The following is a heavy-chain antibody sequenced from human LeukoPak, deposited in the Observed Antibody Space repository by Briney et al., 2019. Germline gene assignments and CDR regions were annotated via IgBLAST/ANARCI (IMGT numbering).Heavy chain of an antibody. CDR2: INHSGST. CDR1: GGSFSGYY. J-gene: IGHJ4*02. D-gene: IGHD2-2*01. V-gene: IGHV4-34*01. Sequence: SETLSLTCAVYGGSFSGYYWSWIRQPPGKGLEWIGEINHSGSTNYNPSLKSRVTISVDTFKNQFSLKLSSVTAADTAVYYCARVRNVQVVPAAIHGYYFDYWGQGTLVTVSS. CDR3: ARVRNVQVVPAAIHGYYFDY.